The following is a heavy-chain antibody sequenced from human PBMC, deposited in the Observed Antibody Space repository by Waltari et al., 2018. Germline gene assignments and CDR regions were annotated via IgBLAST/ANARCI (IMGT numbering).Heavy chain of an antibody. D-gene: IGHD2-2*02. V-gene: IGHV4-34*01. Sequence: QVQLEQWGAGLLKPSETLSLTCAVYGGSFSGYYCSWIRQPPGKGLEWIGEINHSGSTNYNPSLKSRVTISVDTSKNQFSLKLSSVTAADTAVYYCAREDIVVVPAAIRAFDIWGQGTMVTVSS. CDR3: AREDIVVVPAAIRAFDI. J-gene: IGHJ3*02. CDR1: GGSFSGYY. CDR2: INHSGST.